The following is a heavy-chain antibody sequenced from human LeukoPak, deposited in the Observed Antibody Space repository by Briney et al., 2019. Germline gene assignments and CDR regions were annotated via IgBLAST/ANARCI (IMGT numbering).Heavy chain of an antibody. J-gene: IGHJ4*02. Sequence: ASVKVSCKASGYTFTSYAMHWARQAPGQRLEWMGWINAGNGNTKYSQKFQGRVTITRDTSASTAYMELSSLRSEDTAVYYCAREWHYYGSGDFDYWGQGTLVTVSS. CDR1: GYTFTSYA. CDR3: AREWHYYGSGDFDY. V-gene: IGHV1-3*01. D-gene: IGHD3-10*01. CDR2: INAGNGNT.